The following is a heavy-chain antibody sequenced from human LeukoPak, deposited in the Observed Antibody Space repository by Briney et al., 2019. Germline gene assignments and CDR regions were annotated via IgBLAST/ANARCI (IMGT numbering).Heavy chain of an antibody. D-gene: IGHD5-18*01. Sequence: SETLSLTCTVSGDSISSTTHYWGWIRQPPGKGLEWIGSIYYTGNTYYNPSLKIRLTISVDTSKNQFSLKLSSVTAADTAVYYCARRGGSSYGHRSFVYWGQGTLVTVSS. V-gene: IGHV4-39*01. CDR1: GDSISSTTHY. CDR2: IYYTGNT. CDR3: ARRGGSSYGHRSFVY. J-gene: IGHJ4*02.